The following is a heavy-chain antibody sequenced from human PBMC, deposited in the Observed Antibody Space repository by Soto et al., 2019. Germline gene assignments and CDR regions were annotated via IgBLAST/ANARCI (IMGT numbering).Heavy chain of an antibody. CDR3: ARAGTNMVQFDY. J-gene: IGHJ4*02. D-gene: IGHD3-10*01. CDR2: IYYSGST. Sequence: PSETLSLTWTVSGGSINSYFWSWIRRSPGKGLEWIGHIYYSGSTSYSPSLKSRVSISVDTSKNQFSLEVHSVTAADTAVYYCARAGTNMVQFDYWGQGTLVPVSS. CDR1: GGSINSYF. V-gene: IGHV4-59*01.